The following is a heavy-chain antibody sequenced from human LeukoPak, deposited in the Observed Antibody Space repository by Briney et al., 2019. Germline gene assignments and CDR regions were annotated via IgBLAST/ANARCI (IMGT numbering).Heavy chain of an antibody. CDR2: ISAYNGNT. D-gene: IGHD3-3*01. Sequence: ASVKVSYKASGYTFTSYGISWVRQAPGQGLEWMGWISAYNGNTNYAQKLQGRVTMTTDTSTSTAYMELRSLRSDDTAVYYCARGRRITIFGVVMDFDYWGQGTLVTVSS. V-gene: IGHV1-18*01. J-gene: IGHJ4*02. CDR1: GYTFTSYG. CDR3: ARGRRITIFGVVMDFDY.